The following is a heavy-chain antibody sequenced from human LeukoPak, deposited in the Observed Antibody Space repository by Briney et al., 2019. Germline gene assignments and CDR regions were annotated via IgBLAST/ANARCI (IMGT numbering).Heavy chain of an antibody. Sequence: PSQTLSLTCTVSGGSISSGDYYWSWIRQPPGKGLEWIGYIYYSGSTYYNPSLKSRVTISVDTSKNQFSLKLSSVTAADTAVYYCAREEAAVLDAFDIWGQGTMVTVSS. V-gene: IGHV4-30-4*01. CDR1: GGSISSGDYY. CDR2: IYYSGST. J-gene: IGHJ3*02. D-gene: IGHD6-13*01. CDR3: AREEAAVLDAFDI.